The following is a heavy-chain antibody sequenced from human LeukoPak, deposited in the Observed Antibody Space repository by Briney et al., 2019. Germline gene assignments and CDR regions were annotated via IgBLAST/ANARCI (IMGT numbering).Heavy chain of an antibody. CDR3: AIGQQLADFDY. J-gene: IGHJ4*02. Sequence: EASVKVSCKASGYTFTSYGISWVRQAPGQGLERMGWISAYNGNTNYAQKLQGRVTMTTDTSTSTAYMELRSLRSDDTAVYYCAIGQQLADFDYWGQGTLVTVSS. V-gene: IGHV1-18*01. CDR2: ISAYNGNT. D-gene: IGHD6-13*01. CDR1: GYTFTSYG.